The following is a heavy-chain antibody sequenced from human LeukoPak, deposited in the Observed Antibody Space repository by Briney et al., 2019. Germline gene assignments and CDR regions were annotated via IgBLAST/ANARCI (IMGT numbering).Heavy chain of an antibody. V-gene: IGHV1-69*13. CDR2: IIPIFGTA. Sequence: SVKVSCKASGGTFSSYAISWVRQAPGQGLEWMGGIIPIFGTANYAQKFQGRVTITADESTSTAYMELSSLRSEDTAVYYCASCSYDSSGYYYFDYWGQGALVTVSS. CDR3: ASCSYDSSGYYYFDY. D-gene: IGHD3-22*01. J-gene: IGHJ4*02. CDR1: GGTFSSYA.